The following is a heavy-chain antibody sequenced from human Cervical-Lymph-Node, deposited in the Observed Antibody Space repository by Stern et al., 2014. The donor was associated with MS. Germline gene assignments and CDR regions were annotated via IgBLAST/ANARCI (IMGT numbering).Heavy chain of an antibody. CDR3: ARIKFGDYDYGMDV. Sequence: SGPALVKPTQTLTLTCTFYGFALSTSGMCVSWIRQPPGKALEWLARIDWDDDRYYSPSLKTRLTISKDTSKNQVVLTMTDMDPVDTATYYCARIKFGDYDYGMDVWGQGTTVTVSS. D-gene: IGHD3-16*01. J-gene: IGHJ6*02. CDR2: IDWDDDR. V-gene: IGHV2-70*11. CDR1: GFALSTSGMC.